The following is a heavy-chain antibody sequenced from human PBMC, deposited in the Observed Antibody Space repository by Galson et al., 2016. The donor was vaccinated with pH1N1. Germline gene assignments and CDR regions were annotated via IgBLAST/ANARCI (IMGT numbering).Heavy chain of an antibody. CDR2: IIPILNIT. Sequence: SVKVSCKASGGTFGSYGINWERQAPGQGLEWMGGIIPILNITKYAQNFQVRVTITADESTTTAYMELSSLRSEDTAVYYCARDRNEDWYFDLWGRGTLVTVSS. V-gene: IGHV1-69*13. CDR3: ARDRNEDWYFDL. CDR1: GGTFGSYG. J-gene: IGHJ2*01.